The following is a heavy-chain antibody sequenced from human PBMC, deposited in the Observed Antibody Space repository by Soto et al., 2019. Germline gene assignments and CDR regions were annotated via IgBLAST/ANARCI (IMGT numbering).Heavy chain of an antibody. V-gene: IGHV1-69*02. CDR3: ARARRWIRRDWFDP. CDR1: GDTFSSYT. CDR2: IIPIIGIA. Sequence: QVQLVQSGAEVKKPGSSVKVSCKASGDTFSSYTMSWVRQAPGQGLEWMGRIIPIIGIANYAQKFQGRVTITADKYTSIAYMELRSLRFEDTAMYYFARARRWIRRDWFDPWGQGTLVTVSS. J-gene: IGHJ5*02. D-gene: IGHD5-18*01.